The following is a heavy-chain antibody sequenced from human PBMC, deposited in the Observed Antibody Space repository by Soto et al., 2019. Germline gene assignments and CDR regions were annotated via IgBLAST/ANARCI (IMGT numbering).Heavy chain of an antibody. V-gene: IGHV5-51*01. J-gene: IGHJ6*03. CDR2: IYPGDSDT. Sequence: PGESLKISCKGSGYSFTSYWIGWVRQMPGKGLEWMGIIYPGDSDTRYSPSFQGQVTISADKSISTAYLQWSSLKASDTAMYYCARSSSWYDYYMDVWGKGTTVTVSS. CDR1: GYSFTSYW. D-gene: IGHD6-13*01. CDR3: ARSSSWYDYYMDV.